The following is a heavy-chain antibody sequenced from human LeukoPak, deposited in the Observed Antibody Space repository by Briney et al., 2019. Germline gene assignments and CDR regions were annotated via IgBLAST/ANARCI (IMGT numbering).Heavy chain of an antibody. D-gene: IGHD1-26*01. CDR1: GFTLTQYH. CDR3: ARLVTGSNPADF. J-gene: IGHJ4*02. Sequence: ASVKVSCKASGFTLTQYHLHWVRQAPGQGLEFVGMISPSGDSPPYAQKFQDRVTMTRDMSTSTVYMELSNLRSEDTAVYFCARLVTGSNPADFWGQGTLVTVSS. CDR2: ISPSGDSP. V-gene: IGHV1-46*01.